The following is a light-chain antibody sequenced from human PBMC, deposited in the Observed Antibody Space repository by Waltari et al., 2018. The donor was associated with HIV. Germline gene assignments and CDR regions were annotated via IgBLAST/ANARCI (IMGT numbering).Light chain of an antibody. CDR3: GTWDSSVSAGV. Sequence: QSVLTQPPSMSAAPGQQVTLSCPGSNSNIGTNYVSWYQQSPGTAPKLLIFENNKRPSGIPDRFSGSKFGTSATLGITGLKTGDEADYYCGTWDSSVSAGVFGGGTKLTVV. CDR2: ENN. CDR1: NSNIGTNY. V-gene: IGLV1-51*02. J-gene: IGLJ2*01.